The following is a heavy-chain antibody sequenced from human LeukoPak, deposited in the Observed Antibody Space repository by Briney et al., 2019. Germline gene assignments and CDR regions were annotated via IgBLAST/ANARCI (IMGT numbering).Heavy chain of an antibody. CDR2: INHSGST. D-gene: IGHD5-18*01. CDR3: ASGGGTALTVDY. CDR1: GGAFSGYY. J-gene: IGHJ4*02. V-gene: IGHV4-34*01. Sequence: SETLSLTCAVYGGAFSGYYWSWIRQPPGKGLEWIGEINHSGSTNYNPSLKSRVTISVDTSKNQFSLKLSSVTAADTAVYYCASGGGTALTVDYWGQGTLVTVSS.